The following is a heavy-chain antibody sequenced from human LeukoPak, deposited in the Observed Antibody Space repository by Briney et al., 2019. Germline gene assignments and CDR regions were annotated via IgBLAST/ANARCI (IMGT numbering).Heavy chain of an antibody. V-gene: IGHV1-18*01. CDR1: GYTFTSYG. J-gene: IGHJ6*03. Sequence: ASVKVSCKASGYTFTSYGISWVRQAPGQGLEWMGWISAYNGNTNYAQKFQGRVTITADESTSTAYMELSSLRSEDTAVYYCARIYGGDSSGYYYYYYYYMDVWGKGTTVTVSS. CDR3: ARIYGGDSSGYYYYYYYYMDV. D-gene: IGHD3-22*01. CDR2: ISAYNGNT.